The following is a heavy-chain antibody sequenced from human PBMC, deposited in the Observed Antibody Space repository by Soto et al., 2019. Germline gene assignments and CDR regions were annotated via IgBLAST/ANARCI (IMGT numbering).Heavy chain of an antibody. D-gene: IGHD5-18*01. Sequence: RASVKVSCKASGYTFSNYGISWVRQVPGQGLEWMGWISGYNGNTHYEEKVQDRIKMTTDTSTSTTYLELRSLRSDDTAVYFCARDPGFGFGYSYAFAMDVWGQGTTGTVSS. V-gene: IGHV1-18*01. CDR2: ISGYNGNT. CDR3: ARDPGFGFGYSYAFAMDV. J-gene: IGHJ6*02. CDR1: GYTFSNYG.